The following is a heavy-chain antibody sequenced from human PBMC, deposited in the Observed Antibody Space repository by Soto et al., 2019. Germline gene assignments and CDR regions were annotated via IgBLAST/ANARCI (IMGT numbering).Heavy chain of an antibody. CDR2: ISSNSAYI. Sequence: SCAASLFTFRIFTMNWVRQAPGKGLEWVSTISSNSAYIYYTDALRGRFTISRDNAKNSLHLQMNSLRAEDTAVYYCTRDASRDSSARGWFDPWGPGTLVTVSS. J-gene: IGHJ5*02. CDR3: TRDASRDSSARGWFDP. V-gene: IGHV3-21*01. D-gene: IGHD6-13*01. CDR1: LFTFRIFT.